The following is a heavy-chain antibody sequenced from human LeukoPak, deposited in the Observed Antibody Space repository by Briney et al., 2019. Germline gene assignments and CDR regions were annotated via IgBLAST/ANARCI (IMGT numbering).Heavy chain of an antibody. J-gene: IGHJ5*02. D-gene: IGHD2-15*01. CDR1: GFTFSSYS. CDR3: ASRGQDPFPPPLT. CDR2: ISSSSSYI. V-gene: IGHV3-21*01. Sequence: GGSLRLSCAASGFTFSSYSMNWVRQAPGKGLEWVSSISSSSSYIYYADSVKGRFTISRDNAKNSLYLQMNSLRAEDTAVYYCASRGQDPFPPPLTWGQGTLVTVSS.